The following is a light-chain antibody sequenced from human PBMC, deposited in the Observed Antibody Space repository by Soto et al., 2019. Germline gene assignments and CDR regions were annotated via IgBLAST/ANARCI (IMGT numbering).Light chain of an antibody. CDR3: QQYNHWPLT. CDR1: QTFNNK. V-gene: IGKV3-15*01. Sequence: VLTQSPATLSVSPGERATLSCRASQTFNNKLAWYQQKPGQAPRLIIYRTSTRATGVPARFSGSGSETEFTLTISSLQSEDFAVYYCQQYNHWPLTFGGGSQVDI. J-gene: IGKJ4*01. CDR2: RTS.